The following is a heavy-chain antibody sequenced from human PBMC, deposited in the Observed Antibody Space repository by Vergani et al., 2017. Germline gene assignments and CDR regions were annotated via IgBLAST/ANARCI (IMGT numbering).Heavy chain of an antibody. CDR3: ARDHDYSKGHYYYYMDV. J-gene: IGHJ6*03. Sequence: QVQLQESGPGLVKPSETLSLTCTVSGGSISSYYWSWIRQPPGKGLEWIGYIYYSGSTNYNPSLKSRVTISVDTSKNQFSLKLSSVIAADTAVYYCARDHDYSKGHYYYYMDVWGKGTTVTVSS. D-gene: IGHD4-11*01. CDR1: GGSISSYY. CDR2: IYYSGST. V-gene: IGHV4-59*01.